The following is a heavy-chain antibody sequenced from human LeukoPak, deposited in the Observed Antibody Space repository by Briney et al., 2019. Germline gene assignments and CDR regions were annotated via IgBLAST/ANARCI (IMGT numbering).Heavy chain of an antibody. Sequence: SETLSLTCTVSGGSISSYYWSWIRQPPGKGLEWIGYIYYSGSTNYNPSLKGRVTISVDTSKNQFSLKLSSVTAADTAVYYCARVGPSYYDFWSGYYTDWGQGTLVTVSS. D-gene: IGHD3-3*01. CDR1: GGSISSYY. J-gene: IGHJ4*02. CDR2: IYYSGST. V-gene: IGHV4-59*08. CDR3: ARVGPSYYDFWSGYYTD.